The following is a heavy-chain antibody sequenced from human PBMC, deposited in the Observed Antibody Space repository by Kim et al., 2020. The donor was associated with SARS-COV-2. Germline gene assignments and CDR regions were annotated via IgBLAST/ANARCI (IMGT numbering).Heavy chain of an antibody. CDR1: GFTFSSFW. CDR2: INSDGRRS. V-gene: IGHV3-74*03. CDR3: ARQGIDSFDF. D-gene: IGHD3-22*01. J-gene: IGHJ4*02. Sequence: GGSLRLSCAASGFTFSSFWMHWVRQVPGKGLEWVSYINSDGRRSTYADSVQGRFSISRDNAKNIMYLYMDSLRVEDTALYYCARQGIDSFDFWGQGTLVTVSS.